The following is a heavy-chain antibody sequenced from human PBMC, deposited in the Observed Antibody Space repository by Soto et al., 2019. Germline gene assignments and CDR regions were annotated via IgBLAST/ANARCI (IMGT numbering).Heavy chain of an antibody. V-gene: IGHV3-23*01. CDR3: AKENGFQFINLGASCFYY. D-gene: IGHD2-21*01. CDR1: GFSFSSKA. CDR2: ISGSGSST. Sequence: EVQLLESGGGLVQPGGSLRLSCAASGFSFSSKAMSWVRQAPGKGLEWVSIISGSGSSTYYTDSLKGRFTISRDNSKNMVYLEMNKLRDEDTAVYYCAKENGFQFINLGASCFYYWGQGSLVSVSS. J-gene: IGHJ4*02.